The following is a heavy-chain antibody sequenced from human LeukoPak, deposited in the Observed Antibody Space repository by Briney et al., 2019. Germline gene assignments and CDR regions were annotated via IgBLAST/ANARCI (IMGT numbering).Heavy chain of an antibody. D-gene: IGHD4-17*01. V-gene: IGHV3-23*01. CDR3: AAHDYGDYPEAFDI. CDR1: GFTFSSYS. Sequence: GGSLRLSCAASGFTFSSYSMNWVRQAPGKGLEWVSAISGSGGSTYYADSVKGRFTISRDNSKNTLYLQMNSLRAEDTAVYYCAAHDYGDYPEAFDIWGQGTMVTVSS. CDR2: ISGSGGST. J-gene: IGHJ3*02.